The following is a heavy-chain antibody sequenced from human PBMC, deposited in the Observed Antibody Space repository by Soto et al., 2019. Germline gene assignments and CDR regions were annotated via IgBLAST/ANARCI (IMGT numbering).Heavy chain of an antibody. J-gene: IGHJ5*02. Sequence: PSETLSLTCAVYGGSFSGYSWSWIRQPPGKGLEWIGYIYHSGSTYYNPSLESRVTISVDRSKNQFSLKLSSVTAADTAVYYCARTESGTFDPWGQGTLVTVSS. V-gene: IGHV4-30-2*01. CDR1: GGSFSGYS. CDR3: ARTESGTFDP. D-gene: IGHD1-7*01. CDR2: IYHSGST.